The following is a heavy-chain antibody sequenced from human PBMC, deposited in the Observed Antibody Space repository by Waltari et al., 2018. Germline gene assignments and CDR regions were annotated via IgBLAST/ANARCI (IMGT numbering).Heavy chain of an antibody. Sequence: EVQLLESGGDLVQPGGSLRLSCAASGFTFSSFDMFWVRQAPGKGLEWVSSIKGGGGITYYKDSVKGRFTISRDNSKNTLYLQMNSLRAEDTAVYYCAKDPPVATIPPYWGQGTLVTVSS. V-gene: IGHV3-23*01. CDR1: GFTFSSFD. D-gene: IGHD5-12*01. CDR3: AKDPPVATIPPY. CDR2: IKGGGGIT. J-gene: IGHJ4*02.